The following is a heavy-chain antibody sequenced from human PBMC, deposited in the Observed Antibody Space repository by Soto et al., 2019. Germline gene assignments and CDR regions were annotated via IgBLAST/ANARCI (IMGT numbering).Heavy chain of an antibody. J-gene: IGHJ5*02. V-gene: IGHV3-49*03. CDR2: IRSKPYGGTT. Sequence: PGGSLRLSCTASGFTFGDNAVSWFRQAPGKGLEWVSFIRSKPYGGTTEYAASVRGRFNILRDDSKSIVYLQMNSLKNEDTAVYYCSGGFREYCHSTRCYVDCFDPWGQGTLVTVSS. CDR1: GFTFGDNA. D-gene: IGHD2-2*01. CDR3: SGGFREYCHSTRCYVDCFDP.